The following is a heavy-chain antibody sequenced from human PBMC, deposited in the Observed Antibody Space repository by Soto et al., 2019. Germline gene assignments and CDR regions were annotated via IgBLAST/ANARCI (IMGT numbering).Heavy chain of an antibody. CDR1: GYSFTSYW. Sequence: GESLKISCKGSGYSFTSYWIGWVRQMPGKGLEWMGIIYPGDSDTRYSPSFQGQVTISADKSISTAYLQWSSLKASDTAMYYCARSSPARPYDILTGYRPFYYYYMDVWGKGTTVTVSS. CDR3: ARSSPARPYDILTGYRPFYYYYMDV. D-gene: IGHD3-9*01. V-gene: IGHV5-51*01. J-gene: IGHJ6*03. CDR2: IYPGDSDT.